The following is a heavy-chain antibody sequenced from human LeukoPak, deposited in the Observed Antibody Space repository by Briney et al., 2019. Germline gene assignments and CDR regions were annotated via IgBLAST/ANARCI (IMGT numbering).Heavy chain of an antibody. Sequence: GGSLRLSCAASGFTFSSYWMSWVRQAPGKGLEWVANINEDGSERYYVDSVQGRFTISRGNAKNSLYLQVNSLRAEDTAVYYCARAGRPGTVDHWGQGSLVTVSS. CDR3: ARAGRPGTVDH. J-gene: IGHJ4*02. CDR1: GFTFSSYW. V-gene: IGHV3-7*01. D-gene: IGHD6-13*01. CDR2: INEDGSER.